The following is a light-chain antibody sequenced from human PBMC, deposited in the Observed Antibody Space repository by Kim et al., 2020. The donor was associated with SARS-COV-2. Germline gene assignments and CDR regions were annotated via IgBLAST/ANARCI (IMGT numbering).Light chain of an antibody. J-gene: IGLJ1*01. CDR3: VAWDDSLTAYV. CDR1: SSNVGSNF. Sequence: QSVLTQPPSASATPGQRVTVSCSGSSSNVGSNFVYWYQKLPGTAPKLLIYRNSQRPSGVPDRFSGSKSGTSASLAISGLRSEDEADYYCVAWDDSLTAYVFGTGTKVTVL. CDR2: RNS. V-gene: IGLV1-47*01.